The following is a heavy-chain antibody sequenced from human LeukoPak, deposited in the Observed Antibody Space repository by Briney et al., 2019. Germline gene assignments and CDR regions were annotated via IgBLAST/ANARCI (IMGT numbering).Heavy chain of an antibody. Sequence: SETLSLTCTVSGGSISSSSYYWGWIRQPPGKGLEWIGSIYYSGSTYYNPSLKSRVTISVDTPKNQFSLKLSSVTAADTAVYYCARTVLGIDYWGQGTLVTVSS. CDR2: IYYSGST. CDR3: ARTVLGIDY. D-gene: IGHD3-10*01. J-gene: IGHJ4*02. CDR1: GGSISSSSYY. V-gene: IGHV4-39*01.